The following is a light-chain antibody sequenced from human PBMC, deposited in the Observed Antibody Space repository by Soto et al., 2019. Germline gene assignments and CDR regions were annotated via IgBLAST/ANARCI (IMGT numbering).Light chain of an antibody. CDR2: YSS. Sequence: EVMMTQFPDTVSVTPGETVTLSCGASQSVRTNLAWYQQRPGQAPRLLIHYSSTRASDIPARFSGSGSGTNFTLAISSLQSEDFAVYYFQQYAYWPETFGQGTKVEIK. CDR1: QSVRTN. J-gene: IGKJ1*01. CDR3: QQYAYWPET. V-gene: IGKV3D-15*01.